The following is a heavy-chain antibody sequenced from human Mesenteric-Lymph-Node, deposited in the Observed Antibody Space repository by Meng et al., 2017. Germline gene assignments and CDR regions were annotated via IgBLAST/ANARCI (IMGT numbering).Heavy chain of an antibody. Sequence: GESLKISCEGSGFSFSTYWMHWVRQAPGKGLVWVARMTSDGSGITYADSVKGRFTISRDNAKSTVYLQMNSLRAEDTAIYFCTRRDIFDIWGQGTMVTVSS. CDR3: TRRDIFDI. J-gene: IGHJ3*02. V-gene: IGHV3-74*03. CDR1: GFSFSTYW. D-gene: IGHD2-15*01. CDR2: MTSDGSGI.